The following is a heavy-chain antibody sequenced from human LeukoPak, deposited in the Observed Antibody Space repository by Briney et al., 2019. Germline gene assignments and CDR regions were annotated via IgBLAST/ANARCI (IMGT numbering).Heavy chain of an antibody. CDR3: ARGGAVGDGYNPFDY. Sequence: ASVKVSCTASGYTFTSYYMHWVRQAPGQGLEWMGIINPSGGSTSYAQKFQGRVTMTRDTSTSTVYMELSGLRSEDTAVYYCARGGAVGDGYNPFDYWGQGTLVTVSS. D-gene: IGHD5-24*01. CDR1: GYTFTSYY. J-gene: IGHJ4*02. V-gene: IGHV1-46*01. CDR2: INPSGGST.